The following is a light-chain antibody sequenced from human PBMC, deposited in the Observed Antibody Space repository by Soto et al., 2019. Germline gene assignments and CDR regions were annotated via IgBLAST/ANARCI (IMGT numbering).Light chain of an antibody. CDR2: KAS. V-gene: IGKV1-5*03. J-gene: IGKJ1*01. CDR1: QTISSW. Sequence: DIQMTQSPSTLSGSVGDRVTITCRASQTISSWLAWYQQKPGKAPKLLIYKASTLKSGVPSRFSGSGSGTEFTLTISSLQPDDVASYYCQKYDSAPTFGPGTKV. CDR3: QKYDSAPT.